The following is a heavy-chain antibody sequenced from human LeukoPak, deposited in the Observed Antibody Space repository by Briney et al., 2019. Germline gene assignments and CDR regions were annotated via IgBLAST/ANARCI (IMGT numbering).Heavy chain of an antibody. V-gene: IGHV4-59*01. Sequence: SETPSLTCTVSGGSISSYYWSWIRQPPGKGLEWIGYIYYSGSTNYNPSLKSRVTISVDTSKNQFSLKLSSVTAADTAVYYCAGSTVTPFSGAFDIWGQGTMVTVSS. CDR3: AGSTVTPFSGAFDI. CDR1: GGSISSYY. D-gene: IGHD4-17*01. J-gene: IGHJ3*02. CDR2: IYYSGST.